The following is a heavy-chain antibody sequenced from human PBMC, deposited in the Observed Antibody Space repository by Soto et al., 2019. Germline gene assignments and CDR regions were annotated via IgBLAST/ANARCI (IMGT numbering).Heavy chain of an antibody. CDR1: GYTFTSYG. CDR2: ISAYNGNT. J-gene: IGHJ5*02. CDR3: AREELDILTGYYKGWFDP. D-gene: IGHD3-9*01. V-gene: IGHV1-18*04. Sequence: QGQLVQSGAEVKKPWASVKVSCKASGYTFTSYGISWVRQAPGQGLEWMGWISAYNGNTNYAQKLQGRVTMTTDTSTSTAYRELRSLRSDDTAVYYCAREELDILTGYYKGWFDPWGQGTLVTVSS.